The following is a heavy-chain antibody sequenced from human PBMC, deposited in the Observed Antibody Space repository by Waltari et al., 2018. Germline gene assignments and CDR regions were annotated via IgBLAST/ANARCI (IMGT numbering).Heavy chain of an antibody. D-gene: IGHD2-15*01. CDR2: VRGDGGT. CDR1: GDSMSRSDC. V-gene: IGHV4-4*02. CDR3: ARDRGRGLYLDS. Sequence: QLKLQESGPGLVKPSGTLSLTCGVSGDSMSRSDCWSWVRQPPGKGLEWIGQVRGDGGTKYNPPFASRVTMSLDTSNNQFSLRMTSATAADTAVYYCARDRGRGLYLDSWGPGTLVTVSP. J-gene: IGHJ4*02.